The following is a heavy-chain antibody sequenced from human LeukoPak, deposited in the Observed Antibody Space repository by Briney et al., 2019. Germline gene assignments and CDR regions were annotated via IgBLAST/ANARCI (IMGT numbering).Heavy chain of an antibody. D-gene: IGHD4-11*01. Sequence: ASVKVSCKASGYTFTSYDINWVRQATGQGLEWMGWMNPNSGNTGYAQKFQGRVTMTRNTSISTVYMELSSLRSEDTAVYYCARLYDYSNYSYDQNWFDPWGQGTLVTVSP. CDR1: GYTFTSYD. CDR3: ARLYDYSNYSYDQNWFDP. J-gene: IGHJ5*02. CDR2: MNPNSGNT. V-gene: IGHV1-8*01.